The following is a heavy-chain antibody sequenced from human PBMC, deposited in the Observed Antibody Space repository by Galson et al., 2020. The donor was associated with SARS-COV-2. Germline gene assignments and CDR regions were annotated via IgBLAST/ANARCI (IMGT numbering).Heavy chain of an antibody. Sequence: SWIRQAPGKGLEWISYISGSGSTVYDGDSVKGRFTISRDNARNSLYLQVNSLRADDTAVYYCARGSRGAFDIWGQGTIVTASS. CDR3: ARGSRGAFDI. J-gene: IGHJ3*02. D-gene: IGHD2-2*01. V-gene: IGHV3-11*01. CDR2: ISGSGSTV.